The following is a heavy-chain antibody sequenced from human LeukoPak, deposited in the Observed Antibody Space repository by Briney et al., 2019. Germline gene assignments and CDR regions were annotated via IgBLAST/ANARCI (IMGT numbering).Heavy chain of an antibody. CDR1: GFXFSSYS. CDR2: ISYDGSNI. D-gene: IGHD5-18*01. V-gene: IGHV3-30*18. CDR3: AKNRHSDTTLDY. Sequence: GGSLRLSCAASGFXFSSYSIHWVRQAPGKGLEWVAVISYDGSNIYYADSVKGRFTISRDSSKMLYLQMNSLRVEDTAVYYCAKNRHSDTTLDYWGQGTLVTVSS. J-gene: IGHJ4*02.